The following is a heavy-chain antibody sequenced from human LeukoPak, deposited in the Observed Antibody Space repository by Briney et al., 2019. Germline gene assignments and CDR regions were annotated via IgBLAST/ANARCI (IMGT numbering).Heavy chain of an antibody. CDR2: ISYDGSNK. V-gene: IGHV3-30-3*01. Sequence: GGSLRLSCAASGFTFSNYAVHWVRQAPGKGLELVAVISYDGSNKFYADSVKGRFTISRDNSKNTLYLQMNSLRTEDTAVYYCAKEDIVVVPAATKTFDYWGQGTLVTVSS. D-gene: IGHD2-2*01. CDR3: AKEDIVVVPAATKTFDY. CDR1: GFTFSNYA. J-gene: IGHJ4*02.